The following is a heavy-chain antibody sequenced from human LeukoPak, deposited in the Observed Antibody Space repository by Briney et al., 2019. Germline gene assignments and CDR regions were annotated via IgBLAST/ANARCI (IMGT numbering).Heavy chain of an antibody. J-gene: IGHJ3*02. D-gene: IGHD4-23*01. CDR1: GGSFSGYY. V-gene: IGHV4-34*01. CDR3: ARARWATFDI. Sequence: PSETLSLTCAVYGGSFSGYYWSWIRQPPGKGLEWIGEINHSGSTNYNPSLKSRVTISVDTSKNQFSLKLSSVTAADTAVYYCARARWATFDIWGQGTMVTVSS. CDR2: INHSGST.